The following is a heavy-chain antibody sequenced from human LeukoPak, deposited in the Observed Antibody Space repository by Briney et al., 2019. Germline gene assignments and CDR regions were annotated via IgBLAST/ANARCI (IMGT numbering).Heavy chain of an antibody. CDR3: ARGIGVVDILTFYYYYMDV. Sequence: ASVKVSCKASGYTFTSYDINWVRQATGQGLEWMGWMNPNSGNTGYAQKFQGRVTMTRNTSISTAYMELSSLRSEDTAVYYCARGIGVVDILTFYYYYMDVWGKGTTVTISS. D-gene: IGHD3-9*01. J-gene: IGHJ6*03. V-gene: IGHV1-8*01. CDR2: MNPNSGNT. CDR1: GYTFTSYD.